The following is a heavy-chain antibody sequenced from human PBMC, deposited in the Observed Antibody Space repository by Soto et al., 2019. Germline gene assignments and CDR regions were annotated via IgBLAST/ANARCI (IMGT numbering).Heavy chain of an antibody. Sequence: QLQLQESGPGLVKPSETLSLTCTVSGGSIISSSYYWGWIRQPPGKGLEWIGSIYSSGSTYYNPSLKSRVTISIDTSKNQFSLKLSSVTAADTAVHYCATPDSSGYQAFEVWGQGTMVTVSS. J-gene: IGHJ3*01. CDR2: IYSSGST. CDR1: GGSIISSSYY. V-gene: IGHV4-39*01. D-gene: IGHD3-22*01. CDR3: ATPDSSGYQAFEV.